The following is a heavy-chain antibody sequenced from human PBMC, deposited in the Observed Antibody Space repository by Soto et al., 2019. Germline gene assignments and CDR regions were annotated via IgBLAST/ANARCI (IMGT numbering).Heavy chain of an antibody. Sequence: QLQLQESGPGLVKPSETLSLTCTLSGGSVTSNFYYWGWIRQPPGEGPEWVCSIYHNGTTFYNPSLRSRATISIDNSKNQFSLNVRSVTAADTAVYYCATQRREQPKWFDPWGQGTLVNVSS. CDR3: ATQRREQPKWFDP. V-gene: IGHV4-39*01. CDR2: IYHNGTT. J-gene: IGHJ5*02. CDR1: GGSVTSNFYY. D-gene: IGHD1-26*01.